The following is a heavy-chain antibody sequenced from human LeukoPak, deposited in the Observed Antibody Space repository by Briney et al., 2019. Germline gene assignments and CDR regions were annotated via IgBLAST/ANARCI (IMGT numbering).Heavy chain of an antibody. CDR2: INHSGST. J-gene: IGHJ4*02. Sequence: SETLSLTCAVYGGSFSGYYWSWIRQPPGKGLEWIGEINHSGSTNYNPSLKSRVTISVDTSKNQFSLKLSSVTAADTAVYYCARGSEEGYANYYDSSGYYLYFDYWGQGTLVTVSS. CDR1: GGSFSGYY. V-gene: IGHV4-34*01. D-gene: IGHD3-22*01. CDR3: ARGSEEGYANYYDSSGYYLYFDY.